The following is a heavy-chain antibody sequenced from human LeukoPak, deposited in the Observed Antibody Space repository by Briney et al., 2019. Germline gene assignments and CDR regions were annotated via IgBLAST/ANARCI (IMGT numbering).Heavy chain of an antibody. V-gene: IGHV3-21*01. CDR1: GFTVSDNY. J-gene: IGHJ4*02. CDR3: ARDWSYSSRNFDY. D-gene: IGHD6-13*01. Sequence: GGSLRLSCAASGFTVSDNYMYWVRQAPGKGLEWVSSISSSSSYIYYADSVKGRFTISRDNAKNSLYLQMNSLRAEDTAVYYCARDWSYSSRNFDYWGQGTLVTVSS. CDR2: ISSSSSYI.